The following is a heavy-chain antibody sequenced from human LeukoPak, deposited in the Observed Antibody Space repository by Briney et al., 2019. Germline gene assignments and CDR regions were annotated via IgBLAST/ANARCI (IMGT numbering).Heavy chain of an antibody. D-gene: IGHD3-3*01. Sequence: PSETLSLTCTVSGGSISSSSYYWGWIRQPSGKGLEWIGSIYYSGSTCYNPSLKSRVTISVDTSKNQFSLKLSSVTAADTAVYYCARLPSDFWSGYPMLYFDYWGQGTLVTVSS. CDR2: IYYSGST. V-gene: IGHV4-39*01. CDR3: ARLPSDFWSGYPMLYFDY. CDR1: GGSISSSSYY. J-gene: IGHJ4*02.